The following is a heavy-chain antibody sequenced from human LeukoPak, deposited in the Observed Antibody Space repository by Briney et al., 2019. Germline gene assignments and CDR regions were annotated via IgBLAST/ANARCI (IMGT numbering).Heavy chain of an antibody. CDR1: GYTFTSYG. CDR2: IRAYNGNT. V-gene: IGHV1-18*04. CDR3: ARYSSGWYGYYFDY. J-gene: IGHJ4*02. Sequence: ASVKVSCKASGYTFTSYGISWVRQAPGQGLEWMGWIRAYNGNTNYAQKLQGRVTMTTDTSTSTAYMELRSLRSDDTAVYYCARYSSGWYGYYFDYWGQGTLVTVSS. D-gene: IGHD6-19*01.